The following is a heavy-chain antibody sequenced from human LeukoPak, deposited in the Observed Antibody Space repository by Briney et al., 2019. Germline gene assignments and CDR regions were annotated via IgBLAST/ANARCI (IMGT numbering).Heavy chain of an antibody. Sequence: ASVKVSCKVSGYTLTELSMHWVRQAPGKGLEWMGGFDPEDGETIYAQKFQGRVTMTRDMSTSTVYMELSSLRSEDTAVYYCARVLGYCSSTSCYGVFDPWGQGTLVTVSS. CDR3: ARVLGYCSSTSCYGVFDP. CDR1: GYTLTELS. J-gene: IGHJ5*02. V-gene: IGHV1-24*01. D-gene: IGHD2-2*01. CDR2: FDPEDGET.